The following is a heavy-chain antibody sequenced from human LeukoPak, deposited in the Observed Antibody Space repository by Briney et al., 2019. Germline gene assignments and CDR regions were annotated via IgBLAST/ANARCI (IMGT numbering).Heavy chain of an antibody. Sequence: GGSLRLSCAASGFTFSSYAMSWVRQAPGKGLEWVSSISSSSSYIYYADSVKGRFTISRDNAKNSLYLQMNSLRAEDTAVYYCARDPEYYYDVPDAFDIWGQGTMVTVSS. CDR3: ARDPEYYYDVPDAFDI. V-gene: IGHV3-21*01. CDR1: GFTFSSYA. D-gene: IGHD3-22*01. J-gene: IGHJ3*02. CDR2: ISSSSSYI.